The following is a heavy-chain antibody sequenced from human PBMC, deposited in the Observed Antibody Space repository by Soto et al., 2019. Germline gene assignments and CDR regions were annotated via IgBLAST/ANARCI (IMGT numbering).Heavy chain of an antibody. Sequence: ASVKVSCKASGYTFTGYYMHWVRQAPGQGLEWMGWINPNSGGTNYAQKFQGWVTMTRDTSISTAYMELSRLRSDDTAVYYCASSTVTTPYYYYYGMDVWGQGTTVIAPS. CDR1: GYTFTGYY. CDR3: ASSTVTTPYYYYYGMDV. D-gene: IGHD4-4*01. V-gene: IGHV1-2*04. CDR2: INPNSGGT. J-gene: IGHJ6*02.